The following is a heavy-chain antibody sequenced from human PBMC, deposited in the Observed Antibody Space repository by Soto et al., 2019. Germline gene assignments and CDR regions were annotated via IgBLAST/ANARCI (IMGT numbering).Heavy chain of an antibody. CDR1: GGSVSSGSYY. V-gene: IGHV4-61*01. Sequence: SETLSLTCTVSGGSVSSGSYYWRWIRQPPGKGLEWIGYIYYSGSTNYNPSLKSRVTISVDTSKNQFSLKLSSVTAADTAVYYCARPLYSYGPMDVWGQGTTVTVS. J-gene: IGHJ6*02. D-gene: IGHD5-18*01. CDR3: ARPLYSYGPMDV. CDR2: IYYSGST.